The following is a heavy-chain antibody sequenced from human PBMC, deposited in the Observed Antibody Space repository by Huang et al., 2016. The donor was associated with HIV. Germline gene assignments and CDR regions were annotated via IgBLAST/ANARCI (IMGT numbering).Heavy chain of an antibody. V-gene: IGHV4-39*01. D-gene: IGHD3-3*01. J-gene: IGHJ6*02. CDR3: VNFIQYYDFPKLMDV. CDR1: GGSISGSSYY. Sequence: QLQLQESGPGLVKPSETLSLTCSVSGGSISGSSYYWGWIRQPPGKGLEWIGNIYYSGSTYYNPSLKSRVTISVDTSKNQFTLKRNSVTAADTAVYYCVNFIQYYDFPKLMDVWGQGTTVTVSS. CDR2: IYYSGST.